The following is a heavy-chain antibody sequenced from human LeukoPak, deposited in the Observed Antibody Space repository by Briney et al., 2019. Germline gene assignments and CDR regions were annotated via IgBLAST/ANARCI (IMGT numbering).Heavy chain of an antibody. CDR2: TYYRSKWYN. CDR1: GDSVSSNSAA. Sequence: SQTLPLTCAVSGDSVSSNSAAWNWIRQSPSRGLEWLGRTYYRSKWYNDYAVSVKSRITINPDTSKNQFSLQLNSVTPEDTAVYYCVRDDGIGLDAFDVWSPGTMVTVSS. J-gene: IGHJ3*01. D-gene: IGHD1-14*01. V-gene: IGHV6-1*01. CDR3: VRDDGIGLDAFDV.